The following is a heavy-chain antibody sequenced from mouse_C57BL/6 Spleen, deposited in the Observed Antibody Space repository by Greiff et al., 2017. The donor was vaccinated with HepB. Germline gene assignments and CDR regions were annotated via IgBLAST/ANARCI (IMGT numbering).Heavy chain of an antibody. D-gene: IGHD1-1*01. V-gene: IGHV2-2*01. CDR2: IWSGGST. CDR3: ARNPITTVVATRYFDV. J-gene: IGHJ1*03. CDR1: GFSLTSYG. Sequence: VKLQESGPGLVQPSQSLSITCTVSGFSLTSYGVHWVRQSPGKGLEWLGVIWSGGSTDYNAAFISRLSISKDNSKSQVFFKMNSLQADDTAIYYCARNPITTVVATRYFDVWGTGTTVTVSS.